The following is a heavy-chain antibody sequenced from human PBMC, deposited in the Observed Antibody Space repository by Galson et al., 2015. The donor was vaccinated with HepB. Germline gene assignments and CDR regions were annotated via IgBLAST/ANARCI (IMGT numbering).Heavy chain of an antibody. J-gene: IGHJ4*02. CDR1: GFIFSDYG. CDR3: AQMVY. CDR2: ISYDGNTK. D-gene: IGHD5-24*01. Sequence: SLRLSCAASGFIFSDYGMHWVRQAPGKGLEWVAVISYDGNTKFYADSVKGRFTISRDNAKNSLFLQMDSLRVEDTAVYYCAQMVYWGQGVLVSVSS. V-gene: IGHV3-30*03.